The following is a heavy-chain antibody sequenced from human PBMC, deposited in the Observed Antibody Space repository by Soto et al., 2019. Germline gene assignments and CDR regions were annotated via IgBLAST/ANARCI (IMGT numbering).Heavy chain of an antibody. CDR3: AGGPWPITMIVASFHAFDI. J-gene: IGHJ3*02. CDR2: ISSSSSYI. Sequence: GGSLRLSCAASGFTFSSFSMNWVRQAPGKVLEWVSSISSSSSYIYYADSVKGRFTISRDNANNSLYLQMNSLRAEDTAVYYCAGGPWPITMIVASFHAFDIWGQGTMVTVSS. D-gene: IGHD3-22*01. CDR1: GFTFSSFS. V-gene: IGHV3-21*01.